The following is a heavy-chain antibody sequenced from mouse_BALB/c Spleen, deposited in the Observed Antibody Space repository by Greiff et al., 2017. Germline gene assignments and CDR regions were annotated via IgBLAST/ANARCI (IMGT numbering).Heavy chain of an antibody. V-gene: IGHV5-17*02. CDR1: GFTFSSFG. Sequence: EVMLVESGGGLVQPGGSRKLSCAASGFTFSSFGIHWVRQAPEKGLEWVAYISSGSSTIYYADTVKGRFTISRDNPKNTLFLQMTSLRSEDTAMYYCARDCGLDYWGQGTTLTVSS. CDR3: ARDCGLDY. CDR2: ISSGSSTI. J-gene: IGHJ2*01.